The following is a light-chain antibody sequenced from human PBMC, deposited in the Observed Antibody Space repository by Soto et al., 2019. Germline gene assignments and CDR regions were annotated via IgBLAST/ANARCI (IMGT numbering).Light chain of an antibody. CDR2: VNSDGSH. J-gene: IGLJ2*01. CDR3: QTWDTGIQV. V-gene: IGLV4-69*01. CDR1: RGHRSHA. Sequence: QLVLTQSPSASASLGASVKLTCTLSRGHRSHAIAWHQQQPEKGPRYLMKVNSDGSHSKGDGIPDRFSGSSSGAERYLTISSLQSEDEADYYCQTWDTGIQVFGGGTKVTVL.